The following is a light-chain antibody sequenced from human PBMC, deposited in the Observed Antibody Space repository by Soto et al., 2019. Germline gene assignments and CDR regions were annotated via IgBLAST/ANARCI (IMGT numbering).Light chain of an antibody. CDR1: QSVSSN. J-gene: IGKJ1*01. Sequence: EIVMTQSPATLSVSPGERATLSRRASQSVSSNLAWYQQKPGQAPGLLIYDASTRATGIPARFSGSGSGAEFTLTISSLQSEDFALYYCQQYNTWPQTFGQGTKVEIK. V-gene: IGKV3-15*01. CDR2: DAS. CDR3: QQYNTWPQT.